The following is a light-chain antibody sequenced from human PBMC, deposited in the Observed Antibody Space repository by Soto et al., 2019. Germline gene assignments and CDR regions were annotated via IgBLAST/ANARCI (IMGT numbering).Light chain of an antibody. CDR2: DAS. CDR1: QSVSSY. Sequence: EIVLTQSPATLSLSPGERATLSCRASQSVSSYLAWYQQKPGQPPRLLIYDASNRATGIPARFSGSGSGTEFTLTISSLEPEDFAVYYCQQRSNWPPEITFGHGTRLEIK. J-gene: IGKJ5*01. V-gene: IGKV3-11*01. CDR3: QQRSNWPPEIT.